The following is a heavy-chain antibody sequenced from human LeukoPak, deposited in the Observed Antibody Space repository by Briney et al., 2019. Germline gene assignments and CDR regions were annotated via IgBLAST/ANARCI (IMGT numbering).Heavy chain of an antibody. Sequence: PGGSLRLSCAASGFTFSSYSMNWVRQAPGKGLEWVSSISSSSSYIYYADSVKGRFTISRDNAKNSLYLQMNSLRAEDTAVYYCARGSDPGDSNWFDPWGQGTLVTVSS. CDR1: GFTFSSYS. CDR2: ISSSSSYI. CDR3: ARGSDPGDSNWFDP. J-gene: IGHJ5*02. V-gene: IGHV3-21*01. D-gene: IGHD7-27*01.